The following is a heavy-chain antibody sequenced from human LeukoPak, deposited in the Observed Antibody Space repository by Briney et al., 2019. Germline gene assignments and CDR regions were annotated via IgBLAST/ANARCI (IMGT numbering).Heavy chain of an antibody. D-gene: IGHD3-10*01. CDR2: IRYDGSNK. J-gene: IGHJ4*02. CDR3: ARVLGSYAVDY. CDR1: GFTFSSYG. Sequence: PGGSLRLSCAASGFTFSSYGMHWVRQAPGKGLEWVAFIRYDGSNKYYADSVKGRFTISRDNSKNTLYLQMNSLRAEDTAVYYCARVLGSYAVDYWGQGTLATVSS. V-gene: IGHV3-30*02.